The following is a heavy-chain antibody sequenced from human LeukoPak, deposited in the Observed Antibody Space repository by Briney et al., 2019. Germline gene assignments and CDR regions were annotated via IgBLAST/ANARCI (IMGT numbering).Heavy chain of an antibody. CDR2: INHSGST. J-gene: IGHJ4*02. CDR1: GGSFSGYY. V-gene: IGHV4-34*01. D-gene: IGHD2/OR15-2a*01. Sequence: KPSETLSLTCTVSGGSFSGYYWSWIRQPPGKGLEWIGEINHSGSTNYNPSLKSRVTISVDTSKNQFSLKLSSVTAADTAVYYCARRIVHYYFDYWGQGTLVTVSS. CDR3: ARRIVHYYFDY.